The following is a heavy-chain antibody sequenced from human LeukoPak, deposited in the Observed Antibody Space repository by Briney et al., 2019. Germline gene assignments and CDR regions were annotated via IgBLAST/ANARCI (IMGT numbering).Heavy chain of an antibody. CDR3: ARDNSVRHEAWWFNP. CDR2: ISPSGGST. J-gene: IGHJ5*02. Sequence: ASVKVSCKAFGYTFTSNYMHCVRQAPGQGPGWMGGISPSGGSTTYAQKFQGSVTLTRDMSTSTAYLELSSLRSDDTAVYYCARDNSVRHEAWWFNPWGQGTLVTVSS. CDR1: GYTFTSNY. D-gene: IGHD2-21*01. V-gene: IGHV1-46*01.